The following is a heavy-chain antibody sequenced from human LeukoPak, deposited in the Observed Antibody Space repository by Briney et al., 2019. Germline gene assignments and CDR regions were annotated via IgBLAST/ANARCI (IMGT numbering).Heavy chain of an antibody. V-gene: IGHV3-23*01. J-gene: IGHJ5*02. CDR3: AKTLRANYNWFDP. CDR1: GFTFSSYG. Sequence: GGTLRLSCAASGFTFSSYGMSWVRQAPGKGLEWVSAISGSGGSTYYADSVKGRFTISRDNSNNTLYLQMNSLRAEDTAVYYCAKTLRANYNWFDPWGQGTLVTVSS. CDR2: ISGSGGST.